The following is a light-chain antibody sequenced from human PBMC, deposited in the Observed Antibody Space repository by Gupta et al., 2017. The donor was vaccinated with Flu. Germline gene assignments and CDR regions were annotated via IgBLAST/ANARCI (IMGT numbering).Light chain of an antibody. CDR1: QGLVHSDGNTY. CDR3: MQGVHWPYT. V-gene: IGKV2-30*02. Sequence: VTLGQAASISCRSSQGLVHSDGNTYLNWFHQRPGQPPRRLIYRVSNRDSGVPDRISGSGSGTDFTLKISGVEAEDVGIYYCMQGVHWPYTFGQGTKLEIK. CDR2: RVS. J-gene: IGKJ2*01.